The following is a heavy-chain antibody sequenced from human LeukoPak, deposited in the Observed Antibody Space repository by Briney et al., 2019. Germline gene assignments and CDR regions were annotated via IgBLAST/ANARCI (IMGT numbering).Heavy chain of an antibody. Sequence: SETLSLTCAVYGGSFSGYYWSWIRQPPGKGLEWIGEINHSGSTNYNPSLKSRVTISVDTSKNQFSLRLSSVTAADTAVYYCARDVWFGAGRTFDYWGQGTLVTVSS. J-gene: IGHJ4*02. CDR3: ARDVWFGAGRTFDY. V-gene: IGHV4-34*01. CDR1: GGSFSGYY. CDR2: INHSGST. D-gene: IGHD3-10*01.